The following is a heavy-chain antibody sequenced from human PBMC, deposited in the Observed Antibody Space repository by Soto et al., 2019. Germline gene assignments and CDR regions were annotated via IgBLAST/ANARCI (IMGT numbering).Heavy chain of an antibody. J-gene: IGHJ4*02. Sequence: EVQLLESGGGLVQPGGSLRLSCAASGFTFSSYAMSWVRQAPGKGLEWVSAISGSGGSTYYADSVKGRFTISRDNSKNTLYLQRNSRRAEYTAVYYCATAREAAAGIFDYWGQGTLVTVSS. D-gene: IGHD6-13*01. CDR1: GFTFSSYA. V-gene: IGHV3-23*01. CDR3: ATAREAAAGIFDY. CDR2: ISGSGGST.